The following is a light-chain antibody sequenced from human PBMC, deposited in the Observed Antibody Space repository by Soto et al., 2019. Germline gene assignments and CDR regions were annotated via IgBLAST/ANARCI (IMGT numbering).Light chain of an antibody. CDR2: GAS. CDR1: QSVSNNY. V-gene: IGKV3-20*01. CDR3: QQYNNWPRT. J-gene: IGKJ1*01. Sequence: EIVLTQSPGTLSLSPGERATLSCRASQSVSNNYLAWYQQKPGQAPRLLIYGASNRATGIPDRFSGSGSGTDFTLTISRLEPEDFAVYYCQQYNNWPRTLGQGTKVDIK.